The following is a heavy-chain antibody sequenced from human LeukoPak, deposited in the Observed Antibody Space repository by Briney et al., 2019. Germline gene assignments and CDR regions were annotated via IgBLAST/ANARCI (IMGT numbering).Heavy chain of an antibody. V-gene: IGHV4-31*03. Sequence: SETLSPTCTVSGGSISSGGYYWSWIRQHPGKGLEWIGYIYYSGSTYYNPSLKSRVTISVDTSKNQFSLKLSSVTAADTAVYYCARGEAARPQLYYFDYWGQGTLVAVSS. CDR3: ARGEAARPQLYYFDY. CDR2: IYYSGST. CDR1: GGSISSGGYY. D-gene: IGHD6-6*01. J-gene: IGHJ4*02.